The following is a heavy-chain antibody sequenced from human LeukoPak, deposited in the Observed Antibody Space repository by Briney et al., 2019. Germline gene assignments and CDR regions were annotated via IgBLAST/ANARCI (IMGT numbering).Heavy chain of an antibody. CDR3: ARGARQLYYDSSGYYVDY. D-gene: IGHD3-22*01. V-gene: IGHV3-11*05. CDR1: GFTFSDNY. CDR2: MSGSSSYT. J-gene: IGHJ4*02. Sequence: GGSLRLSCAASGFTFSDNYMSWIRQAPGKGLEWVSHMSGSSSYTNYADSVKSRFTISRDNAKNSLYLQMNSLRAEDTAVYYCARGARQLYYDSSGYYVDYWGQGTLVTVSS.